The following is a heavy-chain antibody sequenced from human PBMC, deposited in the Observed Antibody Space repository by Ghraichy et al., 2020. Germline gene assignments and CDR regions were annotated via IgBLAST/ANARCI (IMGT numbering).Heavy chain of an antibody. Sequence: GESLNISCKGSGYSFTSYWISWVRQMPGKGLEWMGRIDPSDSYTNYSPSFQGHVTISADKSISTACLQWSSLKASDTAMYYCARHTYYYDSSGYRNFDYWGQGTLVTVSS. CDR2: IDPSDSYT. D-gene: IGHD3-22*01. J-gene: IGHJ4*02. CDR1: GYSFTSYW. V-gene: IGHV5-10-1*01. CDR3: ARHTYYYDSSGYRNFDY.